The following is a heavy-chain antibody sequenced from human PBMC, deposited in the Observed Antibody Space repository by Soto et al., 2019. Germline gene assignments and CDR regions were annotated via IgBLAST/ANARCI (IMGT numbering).Heavy chain of an antibody. D-gene: IGHD6-6*01. Sequence: QVQLQESGPGLVKPSGTLSLTCAVSGGSISSSNWWSWVRQPPGKGLEWVGKSYHSGSTNYNPSLKSRVTISVDKSKNQFSLKLSSVTAADTAVYYCARVWGIAAREYYYYGMDVWGQGTTVTVSS. CDR1: GGSISSSNW. CDR2: SYHSGST. J-gene: IGHJ6*02. V-gene: IGHV4-4*02. CDR3: ARVWGIAAREYYYYGMDV.